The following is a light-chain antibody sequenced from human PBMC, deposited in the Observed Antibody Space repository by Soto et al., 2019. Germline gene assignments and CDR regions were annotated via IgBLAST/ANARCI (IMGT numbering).Light chain of an antibody. Sequence: QSALTQPASVSGSPGQSITISCTGTSSDVGGYNYVSWYQQHPDKAPKLIIYEVSNRPSGVSNRFSGSKSGNTASLTISGLQADDEADYYCSSHTSSSSLEVVFGGGTKLTVL. CDR3: SSHTSSSSLEVV. J-gene: IGLJ3*02. V-gene: IGLV2-14*01. CDR2: EVS. CDR1: SSDVGGYNY.